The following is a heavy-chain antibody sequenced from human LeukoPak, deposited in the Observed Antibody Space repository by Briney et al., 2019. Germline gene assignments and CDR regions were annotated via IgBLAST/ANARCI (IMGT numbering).Heavy chain of an antibody. J-gene: IGHJ4*02. Sequence: ASVKVSCKASGYTFTVYYMHCVPQAPGQGVECMGWINPNSGGTNYAQKFQGRVTMTRDTSISTDYMELSRLRSDDTAVYYCARDDSRIVVVPAAIDCWGQGTLVTVSS. CDR2: INPNSGGT. CDR3: ARDDSRIVVVPAAIDC. V-gene: IGHV1-2*02. CDR1: GYTFTVYY. D-gene: IGHD2-2*01.